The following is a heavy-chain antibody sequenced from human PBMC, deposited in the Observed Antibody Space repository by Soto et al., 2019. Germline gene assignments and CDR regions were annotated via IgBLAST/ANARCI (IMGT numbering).Heavy chain of an antibody. CDR2: FDPEGGEA. CDR1: GHTLTELS. V-gene: IGHV1-24*01. Sequence: ASVKVSCKISGHTLTELSIHWVRQAPGKGLEWMGGFDPEGGEAIYAQKWHGRVTVTEDTVTGTAYMELRGLKSDDTAVYYCAKYTTVTEYYFDYWGQGTLVTVSS. CDR3: AKYTTVTEYYFDY. J-gene: IGHJ4*02. D-gene: IGHD4-4*01.